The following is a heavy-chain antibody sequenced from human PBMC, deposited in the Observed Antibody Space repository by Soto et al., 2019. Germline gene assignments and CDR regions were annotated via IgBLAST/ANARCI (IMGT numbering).Heavy chain of an antibody. V-gene: IGHV3-48*01. D-gene: IGHD2-15*01. J-gene: IGHJ4*02. Sequence: EVQLVESGGGLVQPGGSLRLSCAASGFTFSSYSMNWVRQAPGKGLEWVSYISSSSSTIYYADSVKGRFTISRDNAKNSPYLQMNSLRAEDTAVYYCASTEGYCSGGSCHPSDYWGQGTLVTVSS. CDR1: GFTFSSYS. CDR2: ISSSSSTI. CDR3: ASTEGYCSGGSCHPSDY.